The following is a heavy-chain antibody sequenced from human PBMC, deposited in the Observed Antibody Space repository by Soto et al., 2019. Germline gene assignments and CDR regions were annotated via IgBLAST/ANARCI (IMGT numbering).Heavy chain of an antibody. D-gene: IGHD2-2*01. J-gene: IGHJ3*02. Sequence: EVQLVESGGGLVQPGGSLRLSCAASGFTFSSYWMHWVRQAPGKGLVWVSRINSDGSSTSYADSVKGRFTISRDNAKKSLYLHMNSVRAEDTAVYYSARRQGPDQLLSYGAFDIWGQGPMVTVAS. CDR3: ARRQGPDQLLSYGAFDI. CDR2: INSDGSST. V-gene: IGHV3-74*01. CDR1: GFTFSSYW.